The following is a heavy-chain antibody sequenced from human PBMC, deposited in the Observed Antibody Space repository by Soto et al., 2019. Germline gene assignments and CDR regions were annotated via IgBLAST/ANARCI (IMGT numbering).Heavy chain of an antibody. CDR3: ARDLGEYSSSWYTGGMDV. CDR2: TYYRSKWYN. V-gene: IGHV6-1*01. J-gene: IGHJ6*02. CDR1: GDSVSSNSAA. Sequence: PSQPLSLTCAISGDSVSSNSAAWNWIRQSPSRGHEWLGRTYYRSKWYNDYAVSVKSRITINPDTSKNQFSLQLNSVTPEDTAVYYCARDLGEYSSSWYTGGMDVWGQGTTVTVSS. D-gene: IGHD6-13*01.